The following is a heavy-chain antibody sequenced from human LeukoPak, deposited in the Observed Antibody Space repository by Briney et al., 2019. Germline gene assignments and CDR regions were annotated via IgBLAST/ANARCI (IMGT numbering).Heavy chain of an antibody. CDR2: SVPMSDTK. V-gene: IGHV1-69*05. Sequence: SVEVSCKASGGSFGDFAIIWVRQAPGHGLEWMGRSVPMSDTKDYAQKFQGRVTFTTDESTTTAHMELSNLSPEDTVVYYCAATSIIFNWFDPWGQGTLVTVSS. J-gene: IGHJ5*02. CDR1: GGSFGDFA. D-gene: IGHD1-14*01. CDR3: AATSIIFNWFDP.